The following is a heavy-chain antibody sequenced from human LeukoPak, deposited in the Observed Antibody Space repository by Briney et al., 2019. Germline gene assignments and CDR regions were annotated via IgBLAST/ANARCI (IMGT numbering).Heavy chain of an antibody. CDR3: AVLGYCSSTNCYGFDI. J-gene: IGHJ3*02. CDR1: GLTFSSYG. D-gene: IGHD2-2*01. Sequence: GGSLRLSCAASGLTFSSYGMHWVRQAPGKGLEWVAVIWYDGSNKYYADSVKGRFTISRDNSKSTLYLQMNSLRAEDTAVYYCAVLGYCSSTNCYGFDIWGQGTMVTVSS. CDR2: IWYDGSNK. V-gene: IGHV3-33*01.